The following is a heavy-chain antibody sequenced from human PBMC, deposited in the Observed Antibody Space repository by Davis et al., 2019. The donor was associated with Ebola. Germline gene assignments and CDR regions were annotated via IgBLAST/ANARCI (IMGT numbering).Heavy chain of an antibody. J-gene: IGHJ4*02. CDR3: AKGLVVPAD. CDR1: GFTFSSYG. V-gene: IGHV3-30*02. Sequence: GGSLRLSCAASGFTFSSYGMHWVRQAPGKGLEWVAIIWYDGSNKYYADSVKGRFTISRDNSKNTLYLQMNSLRAEDTAVYYCAKGLVVPADWGQGTLVTVSS. D-gene: IGHD2-2*01. CDR2: IWYDGSNK.